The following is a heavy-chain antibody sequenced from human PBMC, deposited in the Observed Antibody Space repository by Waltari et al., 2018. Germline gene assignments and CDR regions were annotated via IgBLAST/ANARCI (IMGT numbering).Heavy chain of an antibody. CDR2: IYYSGST. CDR1: GGSVSCYY. J-gene: IGHJ4*02. CDR3: ARGRVMGYDSSGRIDY. Sequence: QVQLQESGPTLVQPSATLSLTRTVSGGSVSCYYWRWVRQPPGKGRMWIGYIYYSGSTNYNPSLKSRVTISVDTSKNQFSLKLSSVTAADTAVYYCARGRVMGYDSSGRIDYWGQGTLVTVSS. D-gene: IGHD3-22*01. V-gene: IGHV4-59*02.